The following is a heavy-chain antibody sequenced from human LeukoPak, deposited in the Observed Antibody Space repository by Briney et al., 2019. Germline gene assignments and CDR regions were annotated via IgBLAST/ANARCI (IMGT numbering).Heavy chain of an antibody. V-gene: IGHV4-59*12. Sequence: SETLSLTCTVSGGSINSYYWSWIRQPPGKGLEWIGYIYYSGSTYYNPSLKSRVTISVDTSKNQFSLKVSSVTAADTAVFYCARDRRSGYSGYNYYYYYYMDVWGKGTTVTVSS. D-gene: IGHD5-12*01. CDR1: GGSINSYY. CDR2: IYYSGST. J-gene: IGHJ6*03. CDR3: ARDRRSGYSGYNYYYYYYMDV.